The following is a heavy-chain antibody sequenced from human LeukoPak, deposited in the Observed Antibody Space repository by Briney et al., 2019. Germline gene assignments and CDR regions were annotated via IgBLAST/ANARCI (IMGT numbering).Heavy chain of an antibody. Sequence: ASVKVSCKAPGYTFTGYYMHWVRQAPGQGLEWMGWINPNSGGTNYAQKFQGRVTMTRDTSISTAYMELSRLRSDDTAVYYCARDSGMVRGTVDYWGQGTLVTVSS. J-gene: IGHJ4*02. CDR3: ARDSGMVRGTVDY. D-gene: IGHD3-10*01. V-gene: IGHV1-2*02. CDR2: INPNSGGT. CDR1: GYTFTGYY.